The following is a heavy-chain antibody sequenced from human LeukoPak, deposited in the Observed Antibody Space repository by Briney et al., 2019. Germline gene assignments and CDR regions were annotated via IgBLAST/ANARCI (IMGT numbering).Heavy chain of an antibody. CDR3: ARHPSRGTDGYAFDY. Sequence: SETLSLTCSVSGDSISNYYWSWIRQPPGKGLEWVAYIYYSGSTNYNPSPKSRVTISVDTSKNQFSLELRSVTAADTAVYYCARHPSRGTDGYAFDYWGQGTLVTVSS. J-gene: IGHJ4*02. V-gene: IGHV4-59*08. CDR2: IYYSGST. D-gene: IGHD5-24*01. CDR1: GDSISNYY.